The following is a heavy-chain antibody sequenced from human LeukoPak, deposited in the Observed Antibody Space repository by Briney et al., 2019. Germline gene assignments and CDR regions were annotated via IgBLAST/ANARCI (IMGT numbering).Heavy chain of an antibody. CDR2: TYYRSKWYN. CDR3: ARSPEAYDSSGYDY. J-gene: IGHJ4*02. D-gene: IGHD3-22*01. CDR1: GDSVSSNSAA. Sequence: SQTLSLTCAISGDSVSSNSAAWNWIRQSPSRGLEWLGRTYYRSKWYNDYEVSVKSRITINPDTSKNQFPLQLNSVTPEDTAVYYCARSPEAYDSSGYDYWGQGTLVTVSS. V-gene: IGHV6-1*01.